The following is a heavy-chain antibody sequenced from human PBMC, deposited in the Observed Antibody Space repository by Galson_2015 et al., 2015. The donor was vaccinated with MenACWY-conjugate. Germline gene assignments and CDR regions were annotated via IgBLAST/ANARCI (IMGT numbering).Heavy chain of an antibody. J-gene: IGHJ4*02. CDR3: ARAAIAVEYFDY. Sequence: CAISGDSVSSHSAAWNWIRQSPSRGLEWLGRTYYRSKWYNDYAVSVKSRITINPDTSKNQFSLRLNSVTPEDTAVYYCARAAIAVEYFDYWGQGTLVTVSS. CDR2: TYYRSKWYN. CDR1: GDSVSSHSAA. V-gene: IGHV6-1*01. D-gene: IGHD6-19*01.